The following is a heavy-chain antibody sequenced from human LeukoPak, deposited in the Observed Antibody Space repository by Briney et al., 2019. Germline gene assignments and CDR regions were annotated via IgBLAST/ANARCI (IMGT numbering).Heavy chain of an antibody. V-gene: IGHV3-33*06. D-gene: IGHD5-18*01. CDR2: IWYDGSNK. Sequence: GGSLRLSCAASGFTFSSYGMHWVRQAPGKGLEWVAVIWYDGSNKYYADSVKGRFTISRDNSKNTLYLQMNSLRAEDTAVYYCAKVRPGTAMVRGYFDYWGQGTLVTVSS. CDR1: GFTFSSYG. J-gene: IGHJ4*02. CDR3: AKVRPGTAMVRGYFDY.